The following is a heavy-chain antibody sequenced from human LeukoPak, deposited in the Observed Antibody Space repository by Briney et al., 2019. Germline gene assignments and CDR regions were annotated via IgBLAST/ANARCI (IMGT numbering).Heavy chain of an antibody. V-gene: IGHV1-18*01. Sequence: ASVKVSCKASGYTFTSYGISWVRQAPGQGLEWMGWISAYNGNTNYAQKLQGRVTMTTDTSTSTAYMELRSLRSDDTAVYYCARDRYYYDSSGYYYNYFDYWGQGTLVTVSS. CDR3: ARDRYYYDSSGYYYNYFDY. CDR1: GYTFTSYG. D-gene: IGHD3-22*01. J-gene: IGHJ4*02. CDR2: ISAYNGNT.